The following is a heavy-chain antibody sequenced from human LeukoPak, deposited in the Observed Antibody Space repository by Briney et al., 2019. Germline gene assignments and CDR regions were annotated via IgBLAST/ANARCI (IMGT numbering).Heavy chain of an antibody. D-gene: IGHD1-26*01. CDR2: INHSGST. V-gene: IGHV4-34*01. CDR1: GGSFSGYY. Sequence: PSETLSLTGAVYGGSFSGYYWNWIRQPPGKGLEWIGEINHSGSTNYIPSLKSRVTISVDTSKNQFSLKLSSVTAADTAVYYCARGSQMLGYNWFDPWGQGTLVTVSS. J-gene: IGHJ5*02. CDR3: ARGSQMLGYNWFDP.